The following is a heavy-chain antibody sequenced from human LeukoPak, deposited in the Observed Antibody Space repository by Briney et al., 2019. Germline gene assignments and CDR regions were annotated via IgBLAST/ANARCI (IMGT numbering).Heavy chain of an antibody. D-gene: IGHD3-22*01. CDR1: GFTFSSYE. V-gene: IGHV3-15*01. Sequence: PGGSLRLSCAASGFTFSSYEMNWVRQAPGKGLEWVGRIKSKTDGGTTDYAAPVKGRFTISRDDSKNTLYLQMNSLKTEDTAVYYCTTRSSSLYYDSSGYYSWGQGTLVTVSS. CDR3: TTRSSSLYYDSSGYYS. CDR2: IKSKTDGGTT. J-gene: IGHJ4*02.